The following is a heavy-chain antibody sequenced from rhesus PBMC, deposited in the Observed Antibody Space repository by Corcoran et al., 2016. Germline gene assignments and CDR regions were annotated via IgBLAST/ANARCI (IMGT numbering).Heavy chain of an antibody. CDR2: VSGSGGST. Sequence: LQLQESGPGLVKPSETLSLTCAVSGASIRNNYWSWIRQPPWKGLEWIGRVSGSGGSTDYNPSLKSRVTLSTDTSKNHISLKLTSVTAADTAVYYCTEGWSSGPWGQGVLVTVSS. CDR3: TEGWSSGP. J-gene: IGHJ4*01. CDR1: GASIRNNY. V-gene: IGHV4-173*01. D-gene: IGHD6-25*01.